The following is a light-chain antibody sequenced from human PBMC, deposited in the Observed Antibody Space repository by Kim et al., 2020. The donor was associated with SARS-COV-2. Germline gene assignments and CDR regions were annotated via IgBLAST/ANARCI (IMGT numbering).Light chain of an antibody. V-gene: IGKV3-11*01. Sequence: PGEGATLACRASHRVGISLGWYQQTPGQGPRLLIYDASIRAAGIPDRFSGSGSGTDFTRTIGSLEPRDFAIYYCQQRGNWPPALTFGGGTKVDIK. CDR2: DAS. J-gene: IGKJ4*01. CDR3: QQRGNWPPALT. CDR1: HRVGIS.